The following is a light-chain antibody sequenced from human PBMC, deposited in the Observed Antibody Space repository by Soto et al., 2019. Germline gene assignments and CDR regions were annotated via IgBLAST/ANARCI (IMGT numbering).Light chain of an antibody. CDR2: DAS. J-gene: IGKJ1*01. Sequence: VLTHSPDTLSLPPWEGSPLSCRASQSVSTYLAWFQQIPGQAPRLLIYDASNRATGIPARFSGSGSGTDFTLTISSLQPEDFAVYYCQQRSNWPRTFGQGTKVDIK. CDR1: QSVSTY. CDR3: QQRSNWPRT. V-gene: IGKV3-11*01.